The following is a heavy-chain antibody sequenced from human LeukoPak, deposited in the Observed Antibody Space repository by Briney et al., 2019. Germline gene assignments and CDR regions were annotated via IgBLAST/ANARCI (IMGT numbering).Heavy chain of an antibody. Sequence: GGSLRLSCAASGFTFSSYAMHWVRQAPGKGLVWVSRINSDGSSTNYADSVKGRFTISRDIAKNTLYLQMNSLRAEDTAVYYCARGGRDGKSGAFDIWGQGTMVTVSS. CDR3: ARGGRDGKSGAFDI. CDR2: INSDGSST. J-gene: IGHJ3*02. V-gene: IGHV3-74*01. CDR1: GFTFSSYA. D-gene: IGHD2-21*02.